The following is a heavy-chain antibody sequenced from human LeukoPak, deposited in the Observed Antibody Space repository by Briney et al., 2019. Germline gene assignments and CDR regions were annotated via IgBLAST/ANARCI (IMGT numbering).Heavy chain of an antibody. V-gene: IGHV3-21*06. CDR3: LRGDRRDY. J-gene: IGHJ4*02. CDR2: IDSSGGYM. Sequence: GGSLRLSCAASGFTFSNTAMSWVRQAPGKGLEWVSSIDSSGGYMFYADSVKGRFIISRDNAKDSLYLQMNSLRVEDTAVYYCLRGDRRDYWGQGTLVTVSS. CDR1: GFTFSNTA.